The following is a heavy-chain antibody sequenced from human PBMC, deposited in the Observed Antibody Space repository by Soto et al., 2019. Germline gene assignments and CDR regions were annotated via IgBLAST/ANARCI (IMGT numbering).Heavy chain of an antibody. Sequence: ASVKVSCKASGYTFTSYAMHWVRQAPGQRLEWMGWINAGNGNTKYSQKFQGRVTITRDTSASTAYMELSSLRSEDTAVYYCARDDIVVVPAAISSWFDPRGQGNLLTVSS. CDR2: INAGNGNT. D-gene: IGHD2-2*01. CDR3: ARDDIVVVPAAISSWFDP. CDR1: GYTFTSYA. V-gene: IGHV1-3*01. J-gene: IGHJ5*02.